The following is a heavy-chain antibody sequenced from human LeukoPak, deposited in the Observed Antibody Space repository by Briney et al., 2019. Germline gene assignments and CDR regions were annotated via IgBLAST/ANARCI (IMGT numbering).Heavy chain of an antibody. CDR3: AKAKVGAKRYYFDY. D-gene: IGHD1-26*01. J-gene: IGHJ4*02. CDR1: GFTFSSYG. V-gene: IGHV3-33*06. CDR2: IWYDGSNK. Sequence: GGSLRLSCAASGFTFSSYGMHWVRQAPGKGLEWVAVIWYDGSNKYYADSVKGRFTISRDNSKNTLYLQMNSLRAEDTAVYYCAKAKVGAKRYYFDYWGQGTLVTVSS.